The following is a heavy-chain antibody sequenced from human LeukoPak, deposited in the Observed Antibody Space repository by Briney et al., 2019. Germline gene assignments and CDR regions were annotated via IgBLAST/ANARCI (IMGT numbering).Heavy chain of an antibody. J-gene: IGHJ4*02. CDR3: ARVGGYELDY. D-gene: IGHD5-12*01. CDR2: ISYDGSNQ. V-gene: IGHV3-30*14. CDR1: GFTFSSYT. Sequence: GGSLRLSCAASGFTFSSYTMHWVRQPRGKGLEWVALISYDGSNQYYADSVKGRFTVSRDNSKNTLYLQMNSLRAEDTAVYYCARVGGYELDYWGQGTLVTVSS.